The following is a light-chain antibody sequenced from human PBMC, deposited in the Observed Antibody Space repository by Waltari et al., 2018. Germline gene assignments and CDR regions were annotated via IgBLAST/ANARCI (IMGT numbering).Light chain of an antibody. Sequence: QSALTQPASVSWSPGQSVTISCTGTSSDVGFFNYVSWYQHHPGKAPNLIIYDVSDRHAGGSIRFSASKSGNTAPLIISGLQAEAEADYYCNSHTGRSSWVFGGGTKLTVL. J-gene: IGLJ3*02. CDR2: DVS. CDR1: SSDVGFFNY. CDR3: NSHTGRSSWV. V-gene: IGLV2-14*03.